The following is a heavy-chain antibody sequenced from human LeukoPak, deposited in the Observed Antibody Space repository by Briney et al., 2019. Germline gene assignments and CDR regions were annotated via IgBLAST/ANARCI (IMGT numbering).Heavy chain of an antibody. D-gene: IGHD3-22*01. V-gene: IGHV3-30*04. CDR3: ARVVIGAFDI. Sequence: PGGSLRLSCAASGFTFSSYAMHWVRQAPGKGLEWVAVISYDGSNKYYADSVKGRFTISRDNSKNTLYLQMNSLRAEDTAVYYCARVVIGAFDIWGQGTMVTVSS. CDR1: GFTFSSYA. CDR2: ISYDGSNK. J-gene: IGHJ3*02.